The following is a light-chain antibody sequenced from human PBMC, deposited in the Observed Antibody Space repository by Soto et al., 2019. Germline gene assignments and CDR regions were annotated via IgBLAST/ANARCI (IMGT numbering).Light chain of an antibody. CDR2: DVS. Sequence: QSVLTQPRSVSGSPGQSVTISCTGNSSVVGGYKFVSWYQQHPGKAPKLMIYDVSKRPSGVPDRFSGSKSGNTASLTISGLQAEDEADYYCCSYAGSYTYVFGTGTKVTVL. CDR3: CSYAGSYTYV. CDR1: SSVVGGYKF. V-gene: IGLV2-11*01. J-gene: IGLJ1*01.